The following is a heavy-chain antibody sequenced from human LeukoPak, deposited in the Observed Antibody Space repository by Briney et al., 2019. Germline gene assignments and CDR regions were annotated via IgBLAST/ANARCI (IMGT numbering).Heavy chain of an antibody. CDR2: IYTSGST. J-gene: IGHJ4*02. V-gene: IGHV4-61*02. CDR1: GGSISSGSYY. D-gene: IGHD2-8*01. Sequence: SQTLSLTCTVSGGSISSGSYYWSWIRQPAGKGLEWIVRIYTSGSTNYNPSIKSRVTISVDTSKNQFSLKLSSVTAADTAVYYCARDVCTNSVCYQFDYWGQGTLVTVSS. CDR3: ARDVCTNSVCYQFDY.